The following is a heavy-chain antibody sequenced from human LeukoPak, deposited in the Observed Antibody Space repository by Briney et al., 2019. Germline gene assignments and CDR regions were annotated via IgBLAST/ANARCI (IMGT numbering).Heavy chain of an antibody. J-gene: IGHJ4*02. CDR1: GFTFRTYG. CDR2: IWYDGSNK. V-gene: IGHV3-33*01. CDR3: ARGTRYDSSGYYSQDLDY. D-gene: IGHD3-22*01. Sequence: GGSLRLSCAASGFTFRTYGMHWVRQAPGKGLEWEAVIWYDGSNKYYADSVKGRFTISRDNSKNTLYLQMNSLRAEDTAVYYCARGTRYDSSGYYSQDLDYWGQGTLVTVSS.